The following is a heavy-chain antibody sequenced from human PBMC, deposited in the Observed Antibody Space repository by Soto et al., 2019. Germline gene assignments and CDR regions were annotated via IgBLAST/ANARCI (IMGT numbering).Heavy chain of an antibody. V-gene: IGHV3-53*01. D-gene: IGHD6-25*01. CDR1: GFTVSNNY. CDR2: IYSGGYT. CDR3: APQRGGGGY. J-gene: IGHJ4*02. Sequence: EVQLVESGGGLIQPGGSLRLSCAVSGFTVSNNYMSWVRQAPGKGLEGVSVIYSGGYTAYGDSVKGRFTISRDNSKHTPYLQLTGPGAAAPAGFFCAPQRGGGGYWGQGTLVTVSS.